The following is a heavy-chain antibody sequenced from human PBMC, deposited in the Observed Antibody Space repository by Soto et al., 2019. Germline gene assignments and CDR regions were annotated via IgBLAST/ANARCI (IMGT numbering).Heavy chain of an antibody. CDR1: GFTVSSHW. D-gene: IGHD1-26*01. J-gene: IGHJ4*02. V-gene: IGHV3-74*01. CDR2: ISSDGNSI. CDR3: ARVGGGGSGSHFDS. Sequence: LGGSLRLSCAASGFTVSSHWIHWVRQAPGKGLVWVARISSDGNSIVYADSVKGRFTLSRDNAENTLFLQMNSLRAEDTAVYYCARVGGGGSGSHFDSWGRGTLVTVSS.